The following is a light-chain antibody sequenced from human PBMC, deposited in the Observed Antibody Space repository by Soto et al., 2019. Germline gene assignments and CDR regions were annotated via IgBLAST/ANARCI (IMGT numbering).Light chain of an antibody. V-gene: IGKV1-5*03. J-gene: IGKJ2*01. Sequence: DIQMTQSPSTLASVRDRVTITCRASQSISNWLAWYRQKPGKAPKLLIYKASSLESGVPSRFSGSGSGTQFTLTISSLQPDDFATYYCQQYNNYMYTFGQGTKVDIK. CDR1: QSISNW. CDR3: QQYNNYMYT. CDR2: KAS.